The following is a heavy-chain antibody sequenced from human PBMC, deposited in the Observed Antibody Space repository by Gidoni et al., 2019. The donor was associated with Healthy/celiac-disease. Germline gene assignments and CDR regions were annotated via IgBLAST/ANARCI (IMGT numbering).Heavy chain of an antibody. CDR1: GESFSGYY. Sequence: QVQLQQWGAGLLKPSETLSLTCAVYGESFSGYYWSWIRQPPGKGLEWIGEINHSGSANYNPSLKSRVTISVDTSKNQFSLKMSSVTAADTAVFYCARGNRALGGYYSGPFDHWGQEVLVTVSS. V-gene: IGHV4-34*01. J-gene: IGHJ4*02. CDR3: ARGNRALGGYYSGPFDH. CDR2: INHSGSA. D-gene: IGHD3-22*01.